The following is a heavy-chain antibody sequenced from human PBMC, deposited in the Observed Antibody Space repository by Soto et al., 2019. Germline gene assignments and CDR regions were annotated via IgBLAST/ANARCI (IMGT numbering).Heavy chain of an antibody. CDR1: GFTFSSQT. CDR2: VSSSGSYK. D-gene: IGHD3-10*01. CDR3: ASPRGLDDAFDF. J-gene: IGHJ3*01. Sequence: GGSLRLSCAVSGFTFSSQTMNWVRQAPGKGLEWVSSVSSSGSYKYYADSVKGRFTISRDNAKNSLYLQMNSLRAEDTAVYFCASPRGLDDAFDFWGQGTMVTVSS. V-gene: IGHV3-21*01.